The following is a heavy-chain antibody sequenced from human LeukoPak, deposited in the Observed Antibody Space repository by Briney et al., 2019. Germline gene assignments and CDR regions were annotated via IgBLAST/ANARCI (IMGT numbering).Heavy chain of an antibody. V-gene: IGHV3-23*01. CDR1: GFTFSNYG. CDR3: ARGGVDYYGSGTYYLMYYFDY. Sequence: GGSLRLSCAASGFTFSNYGMSWVRQAPGKGLEWVSAISDSGAGTYYADSVKGRFTISRDNSKNTLYLQMNSLRAEDTAVYFCARGGVDYYGSGTYYLMYYFDYWGQGALVTVSS. CDR2: ISDSGAGT. J-gene: IGHJ4*02. D-gene: IGHD3-10*01.